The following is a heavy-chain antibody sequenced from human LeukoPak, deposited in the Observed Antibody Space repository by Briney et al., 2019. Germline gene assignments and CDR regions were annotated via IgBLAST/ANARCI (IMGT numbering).Heavy chain of an antibody. CDR2: ISYDGTNK. J-gene: IGHJ4*02. D-gene: IGHD3-22*01. CDR3: TRGPGYHDSSYLDY. V-gene: IGHV3-30*04. Sequence: GSLRVSCAASRFTFSTYAMHWVRQAPGKGLEWVAVISYDGTNKNHADSVKGRFTISRDNSKNTLYLQMNSLRAEDTAVYYCTRGPGYHDSSYLDYWGQGTLVTVSS. CDR1: RFTFSTYA.